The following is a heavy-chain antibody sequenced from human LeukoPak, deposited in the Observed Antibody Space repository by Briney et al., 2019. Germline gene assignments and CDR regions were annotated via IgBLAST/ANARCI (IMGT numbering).Heavy chain of an antibody. D-gene: IGHD6-19*01. Sequence: GASVKVSCKASGYTFTSYDINWVRQTTGQGLEWMGWMNPNSGNTGYAQKFQGRVTMTRNTSISTAYMELSSLRSEDTAVYYCARAERGVAVVSIGYYYGMDVWGQGTTVTVSS. V-gene: IGHV1-8*01. J-gene: IGHJ6*02. CDR1: GYTFTSYD. CDR3: ARAERGVAVVSIGYYYGMDV. CDR2: MNPNSGNT.